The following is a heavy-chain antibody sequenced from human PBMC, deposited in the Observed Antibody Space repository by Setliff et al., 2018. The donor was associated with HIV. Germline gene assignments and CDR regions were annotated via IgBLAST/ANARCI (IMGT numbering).Heavy chain of an antibody. V-gene: IGHV4-59*08. Sequence: PSETLSLTCTVSGGSISSYYWSWIRQPPGEGPEWIGYSHNNGNTHYNPSLKSRVTISVDTSKNHVSLRLNSVTAADPAVYYCARQGSWLDSWGQGTLVTVSS. D-gene: IGHD2-15*01. CDR3: ARQGSWLDS. CDR1: GGSISSYY. J-gene: IGHJ5*01. CDR2: SHNNGNT.